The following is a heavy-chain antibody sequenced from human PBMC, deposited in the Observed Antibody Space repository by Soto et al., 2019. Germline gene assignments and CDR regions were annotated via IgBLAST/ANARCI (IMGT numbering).Heavy chain of an antibody. J-gene: IGHJ4*02. CDR2: ISASSGPI. CDR3: ARVKENDGPGDY. Sequence: GGSLRLSCAASGFTFRTYSMSWVRQAPGKGLEWISYISASSGPIYYADSVKGRFTISRDNAKNSLYLQMNSLRAEDTAVYYCARVKENDGPGDYWGQGALVTVSS. V-gene: IGHV3-48*01. CDR1: GFTFRTYS. D-gene: IGHD1-1*01.